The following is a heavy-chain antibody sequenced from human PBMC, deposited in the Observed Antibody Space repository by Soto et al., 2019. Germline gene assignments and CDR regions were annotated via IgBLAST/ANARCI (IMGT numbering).Heavy chain of an antibody. D-gene: IGHD1-1*01. CDR3: ARVWTEIPPHYCGLED. V-gene: IGHV1-3*01. CDR1: GYTFTKYA. J-gene: IGHJ6*02. CDR2: INPENGDT. Sequence: QVQLVQSGAEVKKPGSSVQVSCKTSGYTFTKYAIHWVRQAPGRGLEWMGWINPENGDTTFSEEFQGRLTLTRDTSATTAYMQLSSLRSEDTSIYYCARVWTEIPPHYCGLEDWGQGTAVTVSS.